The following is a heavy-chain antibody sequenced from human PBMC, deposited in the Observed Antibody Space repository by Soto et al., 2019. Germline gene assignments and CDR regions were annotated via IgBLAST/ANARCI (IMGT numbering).Heavy chain of an antibody. CDR1: GFTFSSYA. D-gene: IGHD6-13*01. J-gene: IGHJ4*02. V-gene: IGHV3-23*01. CDR2: ISGSGGST. Sequence: PGGSLRLSCAASGFTFSSYAMSWVRQAPGKGLEWVSAISGSGGSTYYADSVEGRFTISRDNSKNTLYLQMNSLRAEDTAVYYCAKGRQQLVYFDYWGQGTLVTVSS. CDR3: AKGRQQLVYFDY.